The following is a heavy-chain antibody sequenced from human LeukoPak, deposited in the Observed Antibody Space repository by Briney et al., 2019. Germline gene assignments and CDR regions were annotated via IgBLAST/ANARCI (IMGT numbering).Heavy chain of an antibody. CDR3: ARVPGDNWFDP. CDR1: GGSISSGGYY. J-gene: IGHJ5*02. CDR2: IYYSGST. V-gene: IGHV4-31*03. Sequence: SETLSLTCTVSGGSISSGGYYCSWIRQHPGKGLEWIGYIYYSGSTYYNPSLKSRVTISVDTSKNQFSLKVSSVTAADTAVYYCARVPGDNWFDPWGQGTLVTVSS.